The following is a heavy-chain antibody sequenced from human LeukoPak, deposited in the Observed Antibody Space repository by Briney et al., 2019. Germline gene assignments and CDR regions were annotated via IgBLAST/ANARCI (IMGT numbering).Heavy chain of an antibody. CDR2: ISYDGSNK. J-gene: IGHJ4*02. CDR3: ARVPYGSGSYSLFDY. CDR1: GFTFSSYA. V-gene: IGHV3-30-3*01. Sequence: QPGGSLRLSCEVSGFTFSSYAMHWVRQAPGKGLEWVAVISYDGSNKYYADSVKGRFTISRDNSKNTLYLQMNSLRAEDTAVYYCARVPYGSGSYSLFDYWGQGTLVTVSS. D-gene: IGHD3-10*01.